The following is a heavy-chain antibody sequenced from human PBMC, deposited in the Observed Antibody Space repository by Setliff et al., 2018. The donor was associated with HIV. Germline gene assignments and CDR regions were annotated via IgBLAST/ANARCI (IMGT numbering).Heavy chain of an antibody. V-gene: IGHV4-34*01. CDR1: GGSFTGYY. Sequence: SETLSLTCSVYGGSFTGYYWHWIRQPPGKGLEWIGEINPYGSTNYNPSLKSRVTISLDTSNNEFSLKLNSVTAADAAVYYCASGREAVAGALHFDYWGQGPLVTVSS. CDR3: ASGREAVAGALHFDY. CDR2: INPYGST. D-gene: IGHD6-19*01. J-gene: IGHJ4*02.